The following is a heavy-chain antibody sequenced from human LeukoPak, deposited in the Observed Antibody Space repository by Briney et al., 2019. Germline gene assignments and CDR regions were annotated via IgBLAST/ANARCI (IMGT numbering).Heavy chain of an antibody. CDR2: IYYSGST. CDR1: GFTFSSHW. V-gene: IGHV4-59*11. Sequence: GSLRLSCAASGFTFSSHWMTWVRQPPGKGLEWIGYIYYSGSTNYNPSLKSRVTISVDTSKNQFSLKLTSVTAADTAVYYCARDGDSGWLDYWGQGTLVTVSS. CDR3: ARDGDSGWLDY. D-gene: IGHD6-19*01. J-gene: IGHJ4*02.